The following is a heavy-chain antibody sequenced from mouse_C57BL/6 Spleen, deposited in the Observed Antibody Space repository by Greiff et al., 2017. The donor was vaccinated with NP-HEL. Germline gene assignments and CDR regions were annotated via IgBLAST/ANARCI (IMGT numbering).Heavy chain of an antibody. CDR3: ARNYYGSFYAMDY. V-gene: IGHV2-6*02. Sequence: VKLQESGPGLVAPSQSLSITCTVSGFSLTSYGVHWVRQPPGKGLEWLVVIWSDGSTTYNSALKSRLSISKDNSKSQVFLKMNSLQTDDTAMYYCARNYYGSFYAMDYWGQGTSVTVSS. CDR1: GFSLTSYG. CDR2: IWSDGST. D-gene: IGHD1-1*01. J-gene: IGHJ4*01.